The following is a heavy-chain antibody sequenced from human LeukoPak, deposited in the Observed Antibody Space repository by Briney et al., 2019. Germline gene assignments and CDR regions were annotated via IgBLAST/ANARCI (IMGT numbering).Heavy chain of an antibody. CDR1: GYTFTGYY. D-gene: IGHD3-16*01. V-gene: IGHV1-2*02. CDR3: ARDHYDYVWGSYPWFYYYYMDV. J-gene: IGHJ6*03. CDR2: INPNSGGT. Sequence: ASVKVSCKASGYTFTGYYMHWVRQAPGQGLEWMGWINPNSGGTNYAQKFQGRVTMTRDTSISTAYTELSRLRSDDTAVYYCARDHYDYVWGSYPWFYYYYMDVWGKGTTVTVSS.